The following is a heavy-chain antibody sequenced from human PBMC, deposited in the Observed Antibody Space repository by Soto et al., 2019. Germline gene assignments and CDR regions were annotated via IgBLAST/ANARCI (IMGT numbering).Heavy chain of an antibody. J-gene: IGHJ4*02. CDR3: ARGPSSLTRFDY. V-gene: IGHV3-30-3*01. CDR2: ISYDGSNK. Sequence: PGGSLRLSCAASGFTFSSYALHWVRQAPGKGLEWVAVISYDGSNKYYADSVKGRFTISRDNSKNTLYVQMNSLRGEDTAVYYCARGPSSLTRFDYWGQGTLVTASS. D-gene: IGHD2-2*01. CDR1: GFTFSSYA.